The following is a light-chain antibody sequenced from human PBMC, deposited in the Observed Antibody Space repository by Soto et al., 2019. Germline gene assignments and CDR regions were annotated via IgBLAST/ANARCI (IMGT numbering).Light chain of an antibody. J-gene: IGLJ1*01. CDR1: SSDVGSYNL. Sequence: QSALTQPASVSGSPGQSITISCTGTSSDVGSYNLVSWYQQHPGKAPKLMIYEVSKRPSGVSNRFSGSKSGNTASLTISGLQAEDEADYYCSSYACSSTYVFGTGTKVTVL. V-gene: IGLV2-23*02. CDR3: SSYACSSTYV. CDR2: EVS.